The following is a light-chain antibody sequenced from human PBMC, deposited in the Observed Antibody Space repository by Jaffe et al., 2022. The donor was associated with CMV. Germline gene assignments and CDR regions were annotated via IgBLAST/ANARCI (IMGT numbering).Light chain of an antibody. V-gene: IGLV2-18*02. CDR1: SSDIGSYDR. J-gene: IGLJ2*01. CDR2: EVV. Sequence: QSALTQPPSVSASPGQSVTISCTGTSSDIGSYDRVSWYQQTPGTAPKLMIYEVVTRPSGVPDRFAGSKSGNTASLTISGLRAEDEAEYYCSSYKDSNTYVVFGGGTKLTVL. CDR3: SSYKDSNTYVV.